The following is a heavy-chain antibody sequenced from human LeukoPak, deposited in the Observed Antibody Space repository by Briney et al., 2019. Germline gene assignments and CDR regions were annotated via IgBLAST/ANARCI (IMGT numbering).Heavy chain of an antibody. CDR1: GFTFSSYA. CDR3: ASDRETYSSSLRWFDP. J-gene: IGHJ5*02. CDR2: ISYDGSNK. Sequence: GGSLRLSCAASGFTFSSYAMHWVRQAPGKGLEWVAVISYDGSNKYYADSVKGRFTISRDNSKNTLYLQMNSLRAEDTAVYYCASDRETYSSSLRWFDPWGQGTLVTVSS. D-gene: IGHD6-6*01. V-gene: IGHV3-30-3*01.